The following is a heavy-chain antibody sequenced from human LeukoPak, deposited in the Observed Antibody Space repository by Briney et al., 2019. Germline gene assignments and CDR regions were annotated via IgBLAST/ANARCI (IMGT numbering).Heavy chain of an antibody. CDR3: ARGGYDFWSGYPMVDP. D-gene: IGHD3-3*01. J-gene: IGHJ5*02. CDR1: GFTFSSYA. V-gene: IGHV3-30-3*01. CDR2: ISYDGSNK. Sequence: GRSLRLSCAASGFTFSSYAMHWVRRAPGKGLEWVAVISYDGSNKYYADSVKGRFTISRDNSKNTLYLQMNSLRAEDTAVYYCARGGYDFWSGYPMVDPWGQGTLVTVSS.